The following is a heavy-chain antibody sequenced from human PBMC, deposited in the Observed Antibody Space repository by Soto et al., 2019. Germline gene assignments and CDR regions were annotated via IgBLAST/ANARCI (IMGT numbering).Heavy chain of an antibody. CDR2: ISPGGDAT. Sequence: ASVKVSCKASGFTFTTFFMHWLRQAPGQGLEWMGVISPGGDATAYAEKFKGRVTVTKDTSTTTLYMELSSLRSEDTAVYYCARDWRYSSGLDYWGQGXLVTVYS. J-gene: IGHJ4*02. CDR3: ARDWRYSSGLDY. V-gene: IGHV1-46*01. CDR1: GFTFTTFF. D-gene: IGHD6-19*01.